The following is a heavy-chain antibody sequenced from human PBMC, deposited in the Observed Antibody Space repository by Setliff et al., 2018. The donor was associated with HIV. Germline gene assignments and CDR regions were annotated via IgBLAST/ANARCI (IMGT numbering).Heavy chain of an antibody. V-gene: IGHV1-18*01. CDR3: ARDERGYSTGSDY. CDR1: GYTFTRYG. D-gene: IGHD6-19*01. CDR2: ISTYNGNA. Sequence: ASVKVSCKASGYTFTRYGVNWVRLAPGVGLEWMGWISTYNGNADYAQKFKDRVTMTTDTSTSTVYMELRSLRSDDTAVYFCARDERGYSTGSDYWGQGTLVTVSS. J-gene: IGHJ4*02.